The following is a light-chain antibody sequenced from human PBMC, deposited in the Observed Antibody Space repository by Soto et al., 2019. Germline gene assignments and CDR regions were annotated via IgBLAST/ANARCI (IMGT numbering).Light chain of an antibody. V-gene: IGKV1-39*01. Sequence: DIPMTQSPSSLSASVGDRVTMTCRASQGIYNYLNWYQQKPGKAPKVLIYAASTLQSGVPSRFSGSGSGTDFTLTISSLQPEDFATYYCQQSYDTPRTFGPGTMVEIK. CDR3: QQSYDTPRT. CDR2: AAS. CDR1: QGIYNY. J-gene: IGKJ1*01.